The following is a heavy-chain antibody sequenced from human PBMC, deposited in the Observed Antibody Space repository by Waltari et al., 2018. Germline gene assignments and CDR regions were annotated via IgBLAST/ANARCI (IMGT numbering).Heavy chain of an antibody. D-gene: IGHD3-22*01. CDR2: IYTPGRT. J-gene: IGHJ5*02. V-gene: IGHV4-61*02. Sequence: QVQLQESGPGLVKPSQTLSLTCTVSGASVSGGSSFWNWIRQPAGKGLEWIARIYTPGRTDYNPSLQSRVTISADTSKNELSLKMSSVTAADTAVYYCARSGYDSTEGWLDPWGPGTLVTVSS. CDR3: ARSGYDSTEGWLDP. CDR1: GASVSGGSSF.